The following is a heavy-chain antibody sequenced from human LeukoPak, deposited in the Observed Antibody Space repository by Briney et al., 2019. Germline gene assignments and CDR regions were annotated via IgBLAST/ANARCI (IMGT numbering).Heavy chain of an antibody. CDR2: ISAYNGNT. D-gene: IGHD1-14*01. J-gene: IGHJ5*02. V-gene: IGHV1-18*01. Sequence: GASVKVSCKASGYTFTSYGISWVRQAPGQGLEWMGWISAYNGNTKYTQKLQGRVTMTTDTSPSIAYMELMSLRSDDTAVYYCARDRLSPGPDGSWFDPWGQGTLVTVSS. CDR1: GYTFTSYG. CDR3: ARDRLSPGPDGSWFDP.